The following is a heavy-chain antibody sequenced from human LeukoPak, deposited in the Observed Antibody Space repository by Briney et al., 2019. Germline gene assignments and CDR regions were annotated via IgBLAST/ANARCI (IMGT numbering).Heavy chain of an antibody. Sequence: GGSLRLSCVVSGFSVNDYYMSWIRQAPGKGLEWISDIGGSESIVSYGGSVRGRFTVSRDFAMNSLFLQLNSLSADNTAVYYCEREMVAGTFDSWGQGTLVTVSS. CDR2: IGGSESIV. V-gene: IGHV3-11*01. CDR3: EREMVAGTFDS. D-gene: IGHD1-7*01. J-gene: IGHJ4*02. CDR1: GFSVNDYY.